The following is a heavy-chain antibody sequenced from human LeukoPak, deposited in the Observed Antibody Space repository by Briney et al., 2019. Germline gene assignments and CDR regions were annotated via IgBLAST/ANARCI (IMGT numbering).Heavy chain of an antibody. J-gene: IGHJ3*02. CDR3: AKDITRRGYYYDSSGQGAFDI. D-gene: IGHD3-22*01. Sequence: GSLRLSCAASGFTFSSYAMSWVRQAPGKGLEWVSAISGSGGSTYYADSVKGRFTISRDNSKNTLYLQMNSLRAEDTAVYYCAKDITRRGYYYDSSGQGAFDIWGQGTMVTVSS. V-gene: IGHV3-23*01. CDR1: GFTFSSYA. CDR2: ISGSGGST.